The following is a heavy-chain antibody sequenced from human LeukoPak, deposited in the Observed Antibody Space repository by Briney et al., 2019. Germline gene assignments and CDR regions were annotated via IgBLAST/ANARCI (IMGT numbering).Heavy chain of an antibody. CDR2: ISRGVGTT. J-gene: IGHJ4*02. CDR1: GFTFSSYD. D-gene: IGHD3-3*01. CDR3: ARVSDFWSGSDY. Sequence: PGGSLRLSCAASGFTFSSYDLSWVRQAPGKGLECVAAISRGVGTTYYADFVKGRFTISRDNSKNTLYLEMSNLKADDTAVYYCARVSDFWSGSDYWGQGTLVTVSS. V-gene: IGHV3-23*01.